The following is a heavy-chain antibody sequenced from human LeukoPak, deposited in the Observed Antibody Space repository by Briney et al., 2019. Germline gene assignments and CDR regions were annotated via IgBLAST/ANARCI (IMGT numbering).Heavy chain of an antibody. CDR3: ASHSSSWYEYYFDY. CDR2: IYPGDSDT. Sequence: GESLKISCKGSGYTFTSYWIGWVRQMPGKGLELMGIIYPGDSDTRYSPSFQGQVTISADKSISTAYLQWSSLKASDTAMYYCASHSSSWYEYYFDYWGQGTLVTVSS. V-gene: IGHV5-51*01. J-gene: IGHJ4*02. CDR1: GYTFTSYW. D-gene: IGHD6-13*01.